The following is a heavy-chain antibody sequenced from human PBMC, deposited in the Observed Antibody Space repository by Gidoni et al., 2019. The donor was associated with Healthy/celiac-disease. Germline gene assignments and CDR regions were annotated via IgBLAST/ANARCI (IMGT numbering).Heavy chain of an antibody. V-gene: IGHV3-30*01. CDR2: ISYDGSNK. J-gene: IGHJ4*02. Sequence: QVQLVESGGGVVRPGRSLRLSCAASGFTFSSYAMHWVRQAPGKGLEWVAVISYDGSNKYYADSVKGRFTISRDNSKNTLYLQMNSLRAEDTAVYYCARGAYYGDYVEYWGQGTLVTVSS. CDR1: GFTFSSYA. CDR3: ARGAYYGDYVEY. D-gene: IGHD3-3*01.